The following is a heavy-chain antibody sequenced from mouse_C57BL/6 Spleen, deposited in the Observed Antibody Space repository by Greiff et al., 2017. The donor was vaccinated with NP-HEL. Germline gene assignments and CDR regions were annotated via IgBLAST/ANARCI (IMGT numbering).Heavy chain of an antibody. CDR1: GFTFSDYG. CDR3: ARGGKLYYGSSLYYAMDY. CDR2: ISSGSSTI. D-gene: IGHD1-1*01. V-gene: IGHV5-17*01. Sequence: DVKLVESGGGLVKPGGSLKLSCAASGFTFSDYGMHWVRQAPEKGLEWVAYISSGSSTIYYADTVKGRFTISRDNAKNTLFLQMTSLRSEDTAMYYCARGGKLYYGSSLYYAMDYWGQGTSVTVSS. J-gene: IGHJ4*01.